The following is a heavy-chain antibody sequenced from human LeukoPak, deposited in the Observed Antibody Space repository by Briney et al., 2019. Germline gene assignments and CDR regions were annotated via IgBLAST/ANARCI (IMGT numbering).Heavy chain of an antibody. CDR1: GYTFTSYA. CDR2: INAGNGNT. D-gene: IGHD3-22*01. CDR3: ARLTYYYDSSGQNWFDP. Sequence: ASVKVSCTASGYTFTSYAMHWVRQAPGQRPEWMGWINAGNGNTKYSQKFQGRVTITRDTSASTAYMELSSLRSEDTAVYYCARLTYYYDSSGQNWFDPWGQGTLVTVSS. J-gene: IGHJ5*02. V-gene: IGHV1-3*01.